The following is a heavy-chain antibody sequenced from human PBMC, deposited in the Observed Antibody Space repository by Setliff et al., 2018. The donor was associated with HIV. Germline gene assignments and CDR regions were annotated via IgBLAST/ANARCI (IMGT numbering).Heavy chain of an antibody. CDR2: IDHSGST. Sequence: LSLTCAVYGGSFNDYYWTWIRQPPGKGLEWIGEIDHSGSTKYHASLKSRVTISIDTSKNQISLKLSSVTAADTAVYYCARGLNYYGSGSYLPPGYWGQGTLVTVSS. CDR3: ARGLNYYGSGSYLPPGY. J-gene: IGHJ4*02. V-gene: IGHV4-34*01. D-gene: IGHD3-10*01. CDR1: GGSFNDYY.